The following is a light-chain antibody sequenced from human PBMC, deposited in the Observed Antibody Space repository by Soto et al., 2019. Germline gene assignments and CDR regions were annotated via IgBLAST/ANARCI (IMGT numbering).Light chain of an antibody. Sequence: AIRMTQSPPSLSASTGDRDTITCRASQGISSYLAWYQQKPGKAPKLLIYAASTLQSGVPSRFSGSGSGTDFTLTISCLQSEDFATYYCQQYYSYPRTFGQGTKVDIK. CDR1: QGISSY. CDR2: AAS. CDR3: QQYYSYPRT. V-gene: IGKV1-8*01. J-gene: IGKJ1*01.